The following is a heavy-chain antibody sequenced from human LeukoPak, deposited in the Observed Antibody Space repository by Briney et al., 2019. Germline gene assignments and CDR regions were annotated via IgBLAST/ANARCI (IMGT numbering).Heavy chain of an antibody. CDR2: IYYSGST. CDR3: ARALRGVLTGYYFDY. D-gene: IGHD3-10*01. Sequence: PSETLSLTCTDSGRFIRRYYWSWIRQPPGQGMDWNRYIYYSGSTNYNPSLKSRVTISVDTSKNQFSLKLSSVTAADTAVYYCARALRGVLTGYYFDYWGQGTLVTVSS. CDR1: GRFIRRYY. V-gene: IGHV4-59*01. J-gene: IGHJ4*02.